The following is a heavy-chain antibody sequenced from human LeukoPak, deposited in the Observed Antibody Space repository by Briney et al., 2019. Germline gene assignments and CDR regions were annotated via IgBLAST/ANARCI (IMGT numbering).Heavy chain of an antibody. CDR3: AKVLANISWHEFDY. CDR1: GFTFSTYG. J-gene: IGHJ4*02. V-gene: IGHV3-30*18. Sequence: GGSLRLSCAASGFTFSTYGMHWVRQAPGKGLEWVAVISNDGSNKYYADSVKGRFTISRDNAKNTLYLQMSSLRGEDTAVYHCAKVLANISWHEFDYWGQGTLVTVSS. CDR2: ISNDGSNK. D-gene: IGHD6-13*01.